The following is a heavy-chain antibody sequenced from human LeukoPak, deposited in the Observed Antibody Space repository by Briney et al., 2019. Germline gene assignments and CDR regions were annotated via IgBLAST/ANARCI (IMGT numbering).Heavy chain of an antibody. Sequence: GASVKVSCKASGFTITSSAVQWVRLARGQRLEWIGWIVVGSGNTNYAQKFQERVTITRDMSTSTAYMELSSLRSEDTAVYYCAAVGGVAAGDYWGQGTLVTVSS. V-gene: IGHV1-58*01. CDR1: GFTITSSA. J-gene: IGHJ4*02. CDR2: IVVGSGNT. CDR3: AAVGGVAAGDY. D-gene: IGHD6-13*01.